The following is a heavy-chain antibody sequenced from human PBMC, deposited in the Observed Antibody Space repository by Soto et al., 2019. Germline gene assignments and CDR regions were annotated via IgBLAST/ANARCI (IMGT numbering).Heavy chain of an antibody. J-gene: IGHJ4*02. D-gene: IGHD5-18*01. V-gene: IGHV3-48*02. Sequence: EVQLVESGGGLVQPGGSLRLSCVASGFTFSSYSMNWVRQAPGKGLEWVSYISSSSSTIYYADSVKGRFTISRDNAKNSLYLQMSSLRDEDTAVYYCARDPGYGHGPPDYWGQGTLVTVSS. CDR2: ISSSSSTI. CDR3: ARDPGYGHGPPDY. CDR1: GFTFSSYS.